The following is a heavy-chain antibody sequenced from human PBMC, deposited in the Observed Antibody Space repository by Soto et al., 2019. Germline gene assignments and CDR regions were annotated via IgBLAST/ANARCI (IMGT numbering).Heavy chain of an antibody. D-gene: IGHD2-2*01. Sequence: QVQLQESGPGLEKPSQTLSLTCTVSGGSNIRDGYYWSWIRQHPGKGLEWIAYISYSGSSYSNPSLKSRVTISADTSKNQFSLRLTSVTAADTAVYFCARATPAGSADFWGQGTLVTVSS. CDR3: ARATPAGSADF. CDR1: GGSNIRDGYY. CDR2: ISYSGSS. J-gene: IGHJ4*02. V-gene: IGHV4-31*03.